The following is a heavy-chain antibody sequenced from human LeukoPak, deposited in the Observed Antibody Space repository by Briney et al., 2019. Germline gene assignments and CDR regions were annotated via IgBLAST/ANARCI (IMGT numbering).Heavy chain of an antibody. V-gene: IGHV4-39*01. Sequence: SETLSLTCTVSGGSISSSSYYWGWIRQPPGKGLEWIGSIYYSGSTYYNPSLKSRVTISVDTSKNQFSLKLGSVTAADTAVYYCARHFPGSGSFPLLKYYYYYYYMDVWGKGTTVTISS. CDR2: IYYSGST. D-gene: IGHD3-10*01. J-gene: IGHJ6*03. CDR1: GGSISSSSYY. CDR3: ARHFPGSGSFPLLKYYYYYYYMDV.